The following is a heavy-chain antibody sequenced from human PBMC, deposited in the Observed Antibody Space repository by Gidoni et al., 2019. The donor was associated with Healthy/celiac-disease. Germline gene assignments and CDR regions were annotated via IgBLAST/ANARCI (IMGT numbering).Heavy chain of an antibody. Sequence: QVQLVESGGGLVKPGGSLRLSCAASGFPSSDYYMSWIRQAPGKGLEWVSYISSSSSYTNYADSVKGRFTISRDNAKNSLYLQMNSLRAEDTAVYYCARSTDYDFWSGYYFDIRHPWAFDIWGQGTMVTVSS. J-gene: IGHJ3*02. CDR3: ARSTDYDFWSGYYFDIRHPWAFDI. D-gene: IGHD3-3*01. V-gene: IGHV3-11*05. CDR1: GFPSSDYY. CDR2: ISSSSSYT.